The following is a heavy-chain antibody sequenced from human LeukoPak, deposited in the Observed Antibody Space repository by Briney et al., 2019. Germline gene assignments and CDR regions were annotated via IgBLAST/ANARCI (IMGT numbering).Heavy chain of an antibody. CDR3: ARAVITFGAAVAKGFDC. CDR1: GGSFSTYY. J-gene: IGHJ4*02. Sequence: SETLSLTCTVSGGSFSTYYWSWIRQPPGKGLEWIGYIYYSGSTDYNPSLKSRVTMSLDTSKNQFSLKPNSVTAADTAVYYCARAVITFGAAVAKGFDCWGQGTLVTVSS. D-gene: IGHD3-16*01. V-gene: IGHV4-59*01. CDR2: IYYSGST.